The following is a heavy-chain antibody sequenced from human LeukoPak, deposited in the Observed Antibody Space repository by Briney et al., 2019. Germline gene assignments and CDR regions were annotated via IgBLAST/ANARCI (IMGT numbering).Heavy chain of an antibody. V-gene: IGHV3-64D*06. Sequence: GGSLRLSCSASGFTFSNYAMHWVRQAPGKGLEYVSAISSNGGSTYYADSVKGRFTISRDNSKNTLYLQMSSLRSEDTAVYYCATGPLVRENWFDPWGQGTLVTVSS. CDR2: ISSNGGST. D-gene: IGHD3-10*01. J-gene: IGHJ5*02. CDR3: ATGPLVRENWFDP. CDR1: GFTFSNYA.